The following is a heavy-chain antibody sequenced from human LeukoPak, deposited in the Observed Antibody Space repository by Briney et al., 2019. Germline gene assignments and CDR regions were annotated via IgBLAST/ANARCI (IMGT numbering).Heavy chain of an antibody. Sequence: SETLSLTCAVYGGSFSGYHWSWIRQPPGKGLEWIGEIIHSGSTNYNPSLKSRVTISLDTSKNQFSLKLSSVTAADTAVYYYARNVPVVVAATKSGDWFDPWGQGTLVTVSS. CDR2: IIHSGST. D-gene: IGHD2-15*01. CDR1: GGSFSGYH. J-gene: IGHJ5*02. V-gene: IGHV4-34*12. CDR3: ARNVPVVVAATKSGDWFDP.